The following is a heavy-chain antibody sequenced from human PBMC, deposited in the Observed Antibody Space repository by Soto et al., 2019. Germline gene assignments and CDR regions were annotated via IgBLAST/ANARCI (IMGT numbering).Heavy chain of an antibody. CDR2: FDPEDGET. D-gene: IGHD6-19*01. Sequence: QVQLVQSGAEVKKPGASVKVSCKVSGYTLTELSMHWVRQAPGKGLEWMGGFDPEDGETIYAQKFQGRVTMTEDTATDPADVELSSLRSEDTAVDYCATGPWQWLKPHAFDIWGQGTMVTVSS. J-gene: IGHJ3*02. V-gene: IGHV1-24*01. CDR1: GYTLTELS. CDR3: ATGPWQWLKPHAFDI.